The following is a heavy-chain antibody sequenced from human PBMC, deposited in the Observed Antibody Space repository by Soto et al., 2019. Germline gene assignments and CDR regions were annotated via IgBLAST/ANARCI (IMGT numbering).Heavy chain of an antibody. J-gene: IGHJ5*02. Sequence: QVQLQESGPGLVKPSETLSLTCTVSGGSVSSSNWWSWVRQPPGKGLEWIGEIFHSGSTNYSPSLRSRVPISVDKSKNHLSLKLSSLTAADTAVYYCASFSAYSGWIDPWGQGTLVTVSS. V-gene: IGHV4-4*02. CDR2: IFHSGST. CDR1: GGSVSSSNW. CDR3: ASFSAYSGWIDP. D-gene: IGHD5-12*01.